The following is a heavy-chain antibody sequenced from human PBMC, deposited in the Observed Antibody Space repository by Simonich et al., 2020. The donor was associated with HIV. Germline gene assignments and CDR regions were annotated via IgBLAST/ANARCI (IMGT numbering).Heavy chain of an antibody. D-gene: IGHD2-15*01. CDR1: GGSFSGYH. CDR3: TTSYCSGGTCYWYFDL. J-gene: IGHJ2*01. CDR2: INHSETP. Sequence: QVQLQQWGAGLLKPSETLSLTCAVYGGSFSGYHWSWILQPPGKGLGWIGEINHSETPNYNPSLESRVTISLDTSKNHFSLKLNSVTAADTAVYYCTTSYCSGGTCYWYFDLWGRGTLVTVSS. V-gene: IGHV4-34*01.